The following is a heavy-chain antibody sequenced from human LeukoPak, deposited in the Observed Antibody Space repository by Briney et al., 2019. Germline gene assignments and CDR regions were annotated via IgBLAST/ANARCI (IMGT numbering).Heavy chain of an antibody. D-gene: IGHD1-26*01. Sequence: PSETLSLTCTVSGGSISSSSYYWGWIRQPPGKGLEWIGSIYYSGSTYYNPSLKSRVTISVDKSKNQFSLKLSSVTAADTAVYYCARRVGAQKRYFGYWGQGTLVTVSS. V-gene: IGHV4-39*07. CDR2: IYYSGST. J-gene: IGHJ4*02. CDR3: ARRVGAQKRYFGY. CDR1: GGSISSSSYY.